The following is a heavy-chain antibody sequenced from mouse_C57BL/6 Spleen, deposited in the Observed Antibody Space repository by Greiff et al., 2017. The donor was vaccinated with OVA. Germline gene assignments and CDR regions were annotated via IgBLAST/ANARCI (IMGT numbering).Heavy chain of an antibody. V-gene: IGHV1-39*01. CDR2: INPNDGTT. J-gene: IGHJ4*01. Sequence: VQLQQSGPELVKPGASVKISCKASGYSFTDYNMNWVKQSNGKGLEWIGEINPNDGTTNYNQKFKGKATLTVDQSSSTAYMQLNSLTSEDSAVYYGAKSYYSSRDAKDYWGQGTSLTVSS. CDR1: GYSFTDYN. CDR3: AKSYYSSRDAKDY. D-gene: IGHD1-1*01.